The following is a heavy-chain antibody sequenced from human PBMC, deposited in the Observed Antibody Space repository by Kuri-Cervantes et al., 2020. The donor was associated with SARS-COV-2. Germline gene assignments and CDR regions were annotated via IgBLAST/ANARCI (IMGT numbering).Heavy chain of an antibody. CDR1: GGTFSSYA. D-gene: IGHD6-6*01. CDR3: ARDCKDSSSSSTFDY. V-gene: IGHV1-69*13. Sequence: SVQVSCKASGGTFSSYAISWVRQAPGQGLEGMVRIIPIFGTANYAQKFQGRVTITADESTSTAYMELSSLRSEDTAVYYCARDCKDSSSSSTFDYWGQGTLVTVSS. CDR2: IIPIFGTA. J-gene: IGHJ4*02.